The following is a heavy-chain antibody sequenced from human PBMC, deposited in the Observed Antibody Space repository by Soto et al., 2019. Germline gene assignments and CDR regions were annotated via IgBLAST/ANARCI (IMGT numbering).Heavy chain of an antibody. Sequence: GESLKISCKGSGYSFTSYWIGWVRQMPGKGLKWMGIIYPGDSDTRYSPSFQGQVTISADKSISTAYLQWSSLKASDTAMYYCARTSAAGKYYYGMDFWGQGTTVTVSS. CDR1: GYSFTSYW. V-gene: IGHV5-51*01. CDR2: IYPGDSDT. D-gene: IGHD6-13*01. CDR3: ARTSAAGKYYYGMDF. J-gene: IGHJ6*02.